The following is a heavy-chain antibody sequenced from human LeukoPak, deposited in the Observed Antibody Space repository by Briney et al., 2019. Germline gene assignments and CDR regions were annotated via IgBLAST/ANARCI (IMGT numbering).Heavy chain of an antibody. CDR3: AKDIFPYGDSIPPGPFDY. J-gene: IGHJ4*02. Sequence: GGSLRLSCAASGFTFSSYAMSWVRQAAGKGREWVAAISGSGGSTYYAASVKRRLTICRDNSKNTLYLQTNSLRAEDTAVYYCAKDIFPYGDSIPPGPFDYWGQGTLVTVSS. CDR2: ISGSGGST. CDR1: GFTFSSYA. D-gene: IGHD4-17*01. V-gene: IGHV3-23*01.